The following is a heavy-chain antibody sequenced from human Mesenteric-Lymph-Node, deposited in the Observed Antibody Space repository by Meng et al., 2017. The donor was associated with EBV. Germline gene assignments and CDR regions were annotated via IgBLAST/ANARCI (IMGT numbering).Heavy chain of an antibody. CDR3: SHRRSDFAGNIIVDY. CDR2: IYWDDDK. D-gene: IGHD6-13*01. V-gene: IGHV2-5*02. J-gene: IGHJ4*01. Sequence: QITFKGSVPPLGNPTHTLTLTCTFSGFSLLPLGVAVSWIRQPPGKALECLGIIYWDDDKHYSPSLKSRLTITRDTSKSQVVLTMTNMDPVDTATYYCSHRRSDFAGNIIVDYWGHGTLVTASS. CDR1: GFSLLPLGVA.